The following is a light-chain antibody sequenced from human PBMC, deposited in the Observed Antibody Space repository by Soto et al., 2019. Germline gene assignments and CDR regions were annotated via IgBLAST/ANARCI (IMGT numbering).Light chain of an antibody. V-gene: IGKV1-39*01. CDR3: QQSYSTLTWT. CDR1: QSISSY. J-gene: IGKJ1*01. CDR2: AAF. Sequence: SKTSQSPSSLSASVGDRVTITCRASQSISSYLNWYQQKPGKAPKLLIYAAFSLQSGVPSRFSGSGSGTDFTLTISSLKPEDFATYYCQQSYSTLTWTFGQGTKVDIK.